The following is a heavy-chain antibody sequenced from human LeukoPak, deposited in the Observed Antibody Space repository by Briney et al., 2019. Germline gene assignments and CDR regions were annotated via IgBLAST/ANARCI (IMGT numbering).Heavy chain of an antibody. D-gene: IGHD5-18*01. CDR1: GFTFSSYS. J-gene: IGHJ4*02. CDR3: ARDLGYSYGYGDFDY. V-gene: IGHV3-21*01. Sequence: GGSLRLSCAASGFTFSSYSMNWVRQAPGKGLEWVSSISSSSIYIYYADSVKGRFTISRDNAKNSLYLQMNSLRAEDTAVYYCARDLGYSYGYGDFDYWGQGTLVTVSS. CDR2: ISSSSIYI.